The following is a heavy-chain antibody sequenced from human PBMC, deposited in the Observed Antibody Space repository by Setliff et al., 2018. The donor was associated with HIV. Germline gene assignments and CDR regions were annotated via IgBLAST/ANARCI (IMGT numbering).Heavy chain of an antibody. J-gene: IGHJ4*02. Sequence: ASVKVSCKASGYTFPSYDINWVRQATGQGLEWMGWMNPNSGNTGYAQKFQGRVTMTRNTSISTAYMELSSLRSEDTAVYYCARGRGTMVRGFIAPSDYWGQGTLVTVSS. CDR2: MNPNSGNT. D-gene: IGHD3-10*01. V-gene: IGHV1-8*02. CDR1: GYTFPSYD. CDR3: ARGRGTMVRGFIAPSDY.